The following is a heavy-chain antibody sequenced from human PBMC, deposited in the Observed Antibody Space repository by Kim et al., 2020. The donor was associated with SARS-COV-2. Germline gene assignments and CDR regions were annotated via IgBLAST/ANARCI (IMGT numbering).Heavy chain of an antibody. Sequence: ASVKVSCKASGYTFTSYAMHWVRQAPGQRLEWMGWINAGNGNTKYSQKFQGRVTITRDTSASTAYMELSSLRSEDTAVYYCARGMVRGVIAYYYGMDVWGQGTTVTVSS. CDR2: INAGNGNT. J-gene: IGHJ6*02. V-gene: IGHV1-3*01. CDR1: GYTFTSYA. D-gene: IGHD3-10*01. CDR3: ARGMVRGVIAYYYGMDV.